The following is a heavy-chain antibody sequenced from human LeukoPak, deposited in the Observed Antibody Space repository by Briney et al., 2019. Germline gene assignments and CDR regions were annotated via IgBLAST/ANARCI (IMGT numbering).Heavy chain of an antibody. J-gene: IGHJ6*02. D-gene: IGHD1-1*01. CDR3: ASFKLYGMDV. V-gene: IGHV4-34*01. Sequence: SETLSLTCAVYGGSFSGYYWSWIRQPPGKGLEWIWEINHSGSTNYNPSLKSRVTISVDTSKNQFSLKLSSVTAADTAVYYCASFKLYGMDVWGQGTTVTVSS. CDR1: GGSFSGYY. CDR2: INHSGST.